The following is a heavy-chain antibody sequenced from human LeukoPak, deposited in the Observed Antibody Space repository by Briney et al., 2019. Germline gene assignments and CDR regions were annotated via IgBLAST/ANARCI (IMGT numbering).Heavy chain of an antibody. Sequence: SETLSLTCTVSGGSVSSGSYYWSWIRQPPGKGLEWIGYIYYSGNTNYNPSLKSRVTISVDTSKNQFSLKLSSVTAADTAVYYCARDTYSGYDEEYYFDYWGQGTLVTVSS. V-gene: IGHV4-61*01. D-gene: IGHD5-12*01. J-gene: IGHJ4*02. CDR2: IYYSGNT. CDR1: GGSVSSGSYY. CDR3: ARDTYSGYDEEYYFDY.